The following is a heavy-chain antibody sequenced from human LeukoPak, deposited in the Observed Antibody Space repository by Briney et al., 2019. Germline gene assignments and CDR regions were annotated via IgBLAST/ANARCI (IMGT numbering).Heavy chain of an antibody. CDR2: INWNGGST. CDR1: GFTFDDYG. J-gene: IGHJ4*02. Sequence: PGGSLRHSCAASGFTFDDYGMSWVRQVPGKGLEWVSGINWNGGSTGYADSVKGRFTISRDNAKNSLYLQMDSLRVEDTALYYCARGIRFLEWLSGFDYWGQGTLVTVSS. CDR3: ARGIRFLEWLSGFDY. V-gene: IGHV3-20*04. D-gene: IGHD3-3*01.